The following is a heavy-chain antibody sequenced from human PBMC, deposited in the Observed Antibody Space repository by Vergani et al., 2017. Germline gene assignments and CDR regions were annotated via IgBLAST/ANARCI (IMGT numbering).Heavy chain of an antibody. V-gene: IGHV3-7*01. CDR1: GFTLSTFW. D-gene: IGHD3-22*01. CDR2: INQDGSEK. CDR3: ARENYDNYNGDY. Sequence: EVQLLESGGGLVQPGGSLRLSCAASGFTLSTFWMTWVRQAPGKGLEWVANINQDGSEKYYVDSVKGRFTISRDNAKNSLYLQMNSLRAEDTAIYFCARENYDNYNGDYWGQGTLVTVSA. J-gene: IGHJ4*02.